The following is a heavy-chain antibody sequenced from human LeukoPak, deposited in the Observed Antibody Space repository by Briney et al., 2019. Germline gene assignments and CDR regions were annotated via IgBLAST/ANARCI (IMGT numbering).Heavy chain of an antibody. CDR2: IDPSDSYT. CDR3: ARSMVRGVIIDNWFDP. D-gene: IGHD3-10*01. V-gene: IGHV5-10-1*01. CDR1: GYSFTSYW. J-gene: IGHJ5*02. Sequence: GESLRISFKGSGYSFTSYWISWVRQMPGKGGGWMGRIDPSDSYTNYSPSFQGHVTISADKSINTAYLQWSSLKASDTAMYYCARSMVRGVIIDNWFDPWGQGTLVTVSS.